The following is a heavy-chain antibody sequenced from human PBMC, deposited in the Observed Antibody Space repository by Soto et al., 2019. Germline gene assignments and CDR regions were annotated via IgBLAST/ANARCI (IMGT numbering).Heavy chain of an antibody. Sequence: GASLKVSCKASGYTFTSYGISWVRQAPGQGLEWMGWISAYNGNTNYAQKLQGRVTMTTDTSTSTVYMELSSLRSEDTAVYYCARGNDFWSGYHVGYGMDVWGQGTTVTVSS. J-gene: IGHJ6*02. CDR3: ARGNDFWSGYHVGYGMDV. D-gene: IGHD3-3*01. CDR2: ISAYNGNT. V-gene: IGHV1-18*04. CDR1: GYTFTSYG.